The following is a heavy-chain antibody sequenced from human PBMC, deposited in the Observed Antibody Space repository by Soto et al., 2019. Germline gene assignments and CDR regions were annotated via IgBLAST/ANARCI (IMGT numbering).Heavy chain of an antibody. CDR2: ISGSGGST. CDR3: ANIGGRRSPNNGPDDY. J-gene: IGHJ4*02. V-gene: IGHV3-23*01. CDR1: GFTFSSYA. Sequence: GGSLRLSCAASGFTFSSYAMSWVRQAPGKGLEWVSAISGSGGSTYYADSVKGRFTISRDNSKNTLYLQMNSLSAEDTAVYYCANIGGRRSPNNGPDDYWGQGTLVTVSS. D-gene: IGHD1-1*01.